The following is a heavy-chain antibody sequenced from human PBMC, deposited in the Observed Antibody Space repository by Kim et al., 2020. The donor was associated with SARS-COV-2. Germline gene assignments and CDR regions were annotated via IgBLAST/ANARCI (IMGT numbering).Heavy chain of an antibody. Sequence: ASVKVSCKASGYTFTSYGISWVRQAPGQGLEWMGWISAYTGNTNYAQKLQGRVTMTTDTSTSTAYMELRSLRSDDTAVYYCARDPEEYGSGPSHYYYYGMAVWGTGTTVTVSS. D-gene: IGHD3-10*01. V-gene: IGHV1-18*01. CDR1: GYTFTSYG. CDR2: ISAYTGNT. J-gene: IGHJ6*04. CDR3: ARDPEEYGSGPSHYYYYGMAV.